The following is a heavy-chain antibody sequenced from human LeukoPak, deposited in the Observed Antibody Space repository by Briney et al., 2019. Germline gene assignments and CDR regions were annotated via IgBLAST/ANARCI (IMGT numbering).Heavy chain of an antibody. Sequence: GASVKVSCKASGYTFSSYGISWVRQAPGQGLEWMGWISANNGNTNYAQNFQGRVIMTTDTSTSTAYMELRSLRSDDTAVYYCARAGLERRKVVEYNWFDPWGQGTLVIVSS. CDR3: ARAGLERRKVVEYNWFDP. CDR1: GYTFSSYG. V-gene: IGHV1-18*01. CDR2: ISANNGNT. D-gene: IGHD1-1*01. J-gene: IGHJ5*02.